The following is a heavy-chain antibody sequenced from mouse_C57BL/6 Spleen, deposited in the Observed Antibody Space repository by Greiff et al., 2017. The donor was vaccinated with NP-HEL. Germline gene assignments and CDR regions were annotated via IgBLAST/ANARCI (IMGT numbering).Heavy chain of an antibody. D-gene: IGHD2-5*01. J-gene: IGHJ3*01. Sequence: EVHLVESGGGLVQPGGSLKLSCAASGFTFSDYYMYWVRQTPEKRLEWVAYISNGGGSTYYPDTVKGRFTISRDNAKNTLYLQMSRLKSEDTAMYYCARQVTYYSNYVWFAYWGQGTLVTVSA. CDR3: ARQVTYYSNYVWFAY. CDR1: GFTFSDYY. V-gene: IGHV5-12*01. CDR2: ISNGGGST.